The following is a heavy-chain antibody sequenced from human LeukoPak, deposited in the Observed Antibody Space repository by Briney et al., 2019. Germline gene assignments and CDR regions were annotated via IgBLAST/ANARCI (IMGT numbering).Heavy chain of an antibody. J-gene: IGHJ4*02. V-gene: IGHV1-2*06. Sequence: ASVKVSCKASGYTFTGYYMHWVRQAPGQGLEWVGLINPNSGCTNYAQKFQGRVTMTRDTSISTAYMELSRLRADDTAVYYCARVRFGLAYYMTTITPLDYWGQGTLVTVSS. CDR3: ARVRFGLAYYMTTITPLDY. CDR1: GYTFTGYY. CDR2: INPNSGCT. D-gene: IGHD3-10*01.